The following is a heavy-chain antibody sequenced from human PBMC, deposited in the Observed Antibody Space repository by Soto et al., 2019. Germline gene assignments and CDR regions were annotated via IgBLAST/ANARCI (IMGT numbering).Heavy chain of an antibody. CDR2: ISGSGGRT. V-gene: IGHV3-23*01. CDR1: GFTFSSYA. CDR3: ATDTAGWSSVWYYYYYGMDV. D-gene: IGHD6-19*01. Sequence: PGGSLRLSCAASGFTFSSYAMSWVRQAPGKGLEWVSAISGSGGRTYYADSVKGRFTISRDNSKNTLYLQMNSLRAEDTAVYYCATDTAGWSSVWYYYYYGMDVWSQGTTVTVSS. J-gene: IGHJ6*02.